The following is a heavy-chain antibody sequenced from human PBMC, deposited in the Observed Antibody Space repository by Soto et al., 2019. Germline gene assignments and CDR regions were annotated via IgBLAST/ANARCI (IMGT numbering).Heavy chain of an antibody. V-gene: IGHV3-30-3*01. D-gene: IGHD6-6*01. Sequence: QVQLVDSGGGVVQPGRSLRLSCAASGFTFSSYAMHWVRQAPGKGLEWVAVISYDGSNKYYADSVKGRFTISRDNSKNTLYLQMNSLRAEDTAVYYCARERSSSYGMDVWGQGTTVTVSS. CDR1: GFTFSSYA. CDR3: ARERSSSYGMDV. J-gene: IGHJ6*02. CDR2: ISYDGSNK.